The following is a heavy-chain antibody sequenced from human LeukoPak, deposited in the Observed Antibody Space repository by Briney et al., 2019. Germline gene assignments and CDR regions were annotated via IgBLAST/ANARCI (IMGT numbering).Heavy chain of an antibody. J-gene: IGHJ4*02. CDR1: GFTFDDYA. CDR2: ISWNSGSI. Sequence: PWGSLRLSCAASGFTFDDYAMHWVRQAPGKGPEWVSGISWNSGSIGYADSVKGRFTISRDNAKNSLYLQMNSLRAEDTALYYCAKGMTTVTKGGFDYWGQGTLVTVSS. D-gene: IGHD4-17*01. V-gene: IGHV3-9*01. CDR3: AKGMTTVTKGGFDY.